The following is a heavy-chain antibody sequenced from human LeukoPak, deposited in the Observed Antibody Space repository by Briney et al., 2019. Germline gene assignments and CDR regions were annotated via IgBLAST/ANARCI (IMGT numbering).Heavy chain of an antibody. Sequence: GGSLRLSCAASGFTFSSYAMSWVRQAPGKGLEWVSAISGSGSNTYYADSVKGRFTISRDNSKNTLYLQMNSLRAEDTAVYYCAKDRYEQQLSIDYWGQGTLVTVSS. D-gene: IGHD6-13*01. J-gene: IGHJ4*02. CDR2: ISGSGSNT. CDR1: GFTFSSYA. CDR3: AKDRYEQQLSIDY. V-gene: IGHV3-23*01.